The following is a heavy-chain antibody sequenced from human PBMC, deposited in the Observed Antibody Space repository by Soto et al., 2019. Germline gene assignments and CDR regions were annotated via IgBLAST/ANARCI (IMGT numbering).Heavy chain of an antibody. D-gene: IGHD6-19*01. CDR1: GGSISIGDYY. J-gene: IGHJ4*02. CDR3: ARAFPAVAVDY. Sequence: SETLSLTCTVSGGSISIGDYYWSCIRQPPGKGLEWIGYIYYSGSTYYNPSLKSRVTISVDTSKNQFSLKLSSVTAADTAAYYCARAFPAVAVDYWGQGTLVTVSS. V-gene: IGHV4-30-4*01. CDR2: IYYSGST.